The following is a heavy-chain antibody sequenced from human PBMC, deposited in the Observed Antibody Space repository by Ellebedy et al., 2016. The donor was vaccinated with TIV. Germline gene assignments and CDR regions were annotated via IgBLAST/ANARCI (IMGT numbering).Heavy chain of an antibody. CDR3: ARSRDDYGH. CDR1: GFTFSSDW. Sequence: GGSLRLXXAASGFTFSSDWMDWVRQAPGKGLVWVSRISGDGSDTNYADSVKGRFTISRDNAKNTLYLQMNSLRVEDTAVYYCARSRDDYGHWGQGALVTVSS. CDR2: ISGDGSDT. J-gene: IGHJ4*02. D-gene: IGHD4-17*01. V-gene: IGHV3-74*01.